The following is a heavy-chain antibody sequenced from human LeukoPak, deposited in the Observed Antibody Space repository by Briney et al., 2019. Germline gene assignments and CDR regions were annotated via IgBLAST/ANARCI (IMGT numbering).Heavy chain of an antibody. Sequence: SETLSLTCAVYGGSFSGYYWSWIRQPPGKGLEWIGEINHSGSTNYNPSLKSRVTISVDTSKNQFSLKLSSVTAADTAVYYCARRLTMVRGVTHWGQGTLVTVSS. CDR2: INHSGST. CDR3: ARRLTMVRGVTH. V-gene: IGHV4-34*01. D-gene: IGHD3-10*01. CDR1: GGSFSGYY. J-gene: IGHJ4*02.